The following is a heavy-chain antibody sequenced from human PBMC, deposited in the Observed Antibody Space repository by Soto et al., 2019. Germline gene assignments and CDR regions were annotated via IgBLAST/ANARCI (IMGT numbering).Heavy chain of an antibody. CDR3: ATQEVGGSYVYTFDP. V-gene: IGHV4-39*02. D-gene: IGHD1-26*01. CDR1: GGSISSSSYY. Sequence: QLQLQESGPGLVKPSETLSLTCTVSGGSISSSSYYWGWIRQPPGKGLEWIGSIYYSGSTYYNPSPKSRVTISADTAKNPFSPKLSSVTAADTAVYYCATQEVGGSYVYTFDPWGQGTLVTVSS. J-gene: IGHJ5*02. CDR2: IYYSGST.